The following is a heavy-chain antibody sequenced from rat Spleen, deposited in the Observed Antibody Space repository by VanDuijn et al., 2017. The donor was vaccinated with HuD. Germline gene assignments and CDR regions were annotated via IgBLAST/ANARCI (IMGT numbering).Heavy chain of an antibody. CDR1: GFTFSSYW. V-gene: IGHV5-58*01. CDR2: INTDGGST. J-gene: IGHJ2*01. Sequence: EVQLVETGGGLVQPGRSLKLSCVASGFTFSSYWMYWIRQAPGKGLEWVSSINTDGGSTYYSDFVKGRFTISRDNAENTLYLQMDSLRSEDTATYYCARSVFDYWGQGVMVTVSS. CDR3: ARSVFDY.